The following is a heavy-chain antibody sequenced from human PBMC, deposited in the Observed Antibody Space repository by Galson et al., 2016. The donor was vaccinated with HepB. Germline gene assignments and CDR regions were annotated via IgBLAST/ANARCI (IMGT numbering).Heavy chain of an antibody. D-gene: IGHD1-26*01. Sequence: FHSGNTNYNPSLKSRVTISADKSTNQFFLRLDSVTAADTAVYYCARLWSGSFYFDSWGQGTLVTVSS. CDR2: FHSGNT. CDR3: ARLWSGSFYFDS. J-gene: IGHJ4*02. V-gene: IGHV4-4*02.